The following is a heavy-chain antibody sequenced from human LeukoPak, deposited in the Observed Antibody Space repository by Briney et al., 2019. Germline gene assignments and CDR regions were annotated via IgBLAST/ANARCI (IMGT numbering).Heavy chain of an antibody. J-gene: IGHJ4*02. Sequence: PGGSLRLSCVASELIFSDFCMTWVRHSRGKGLEWVATIKKDGSEKYYVDSVKGRFTISRDNSKNTLYLQMNSLRAEDTAVYYCARGWLPHLFDYWGQGTLVTVSS. CDR2: IKKDGSEK. D-gene: IGHD5-24*01. CDR3: ARGWLPHLFDY. CDR1: ELIFSDFC. V-gene: IGHV3-7*03.